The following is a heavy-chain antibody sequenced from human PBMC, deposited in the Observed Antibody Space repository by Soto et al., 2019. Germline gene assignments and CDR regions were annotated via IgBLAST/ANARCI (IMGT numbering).Heavy chain of an antibody. CDR2: IYWDDDK. CDR3: AHLTSWGEGAPFDI. Sequence: QITLKESGPPLVKPTQTLTLTCIFSGFSLSTSGVGVGWIHQPPGKALEWLAVIYWDDDKRYSPSLKSRVTITIDTSKNQVVFTMTNMDPEDTGTFYCAHLTSWGEGAPFDIWGQGTKVTVSS. CDR1: GFSLSTSGVG. J-gene: IGHJ3*02. D-gene: IGHD3-16*01. V-gene: IGHV2-5*02.